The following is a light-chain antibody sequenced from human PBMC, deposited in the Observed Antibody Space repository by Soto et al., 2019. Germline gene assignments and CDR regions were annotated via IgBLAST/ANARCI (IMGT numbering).Light chain of an antibody. Sequence: EIVLTQSPCTLSLSPGERATLSCGASQSVSSSYLAWYQQKPGQAPRLLIYGASSRATGIPDRFSGSGSGTEFTLTISSLHSEDFAVYYCQQYYDWPITFGQGTRLEIK. J-gene: IGKJ5*01. V-gene: IGKV3-20*01. CDR3: QQYYDWPIT. CDR2: GAS. CDR1: QSVSSSY.